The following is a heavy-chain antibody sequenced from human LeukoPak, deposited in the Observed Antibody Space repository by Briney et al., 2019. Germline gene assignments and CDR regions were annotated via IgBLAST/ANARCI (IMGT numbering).Heavy chain of an antibody. CDR1: GFTFSSYS. Sequence: GGSLRLSCAASGFTFSSYSMNWVRQAPGKGLEWVSSISSSSRYIYYADSVKGRFTISRDNSKNTLYLQMNSLRAEDTAVYYCATGDSSGPFDYWGQGTLVTVSS. CDR2: ISSSSRYI. J-gene: IGHJ4*02. V-gene: IGHV3-21*04. CDR3: ATGDSSGPFDY. D-gene: IGHD3-22*01.